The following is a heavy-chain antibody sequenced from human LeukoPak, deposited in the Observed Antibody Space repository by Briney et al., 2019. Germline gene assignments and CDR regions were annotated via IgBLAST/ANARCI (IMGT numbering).Heavy chain of an antibody. J-gene: IGHJ6*02. Sequence: PSETLSLTCTVSGGSISSGNYYWSWIRQHPGKGLEWIGYIYYSGSTHYNPSLKSRVTISVDTSKNRFSLKLSSVTAADTAVYYCARVSPIPAAGSSYYFAMDVWGQGTTVTVSS. CDR1: GGSISSGNYY. CDR3: ARVSPIPAAGSSYYFAMDV. V-gene: IGHV4-31*03. CDR2: IYYSGST. D-gene: IGHD6-13*01.